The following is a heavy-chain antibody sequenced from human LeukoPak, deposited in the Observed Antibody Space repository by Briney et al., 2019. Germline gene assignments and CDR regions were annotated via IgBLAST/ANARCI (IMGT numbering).Heavy chain of an antibody. V-gene: IGHV3-72*01. Sequence: GGSLRLSCAASGFTFSDHYMDWVRQAPGKGLEWVGRIRNKANSYTTEYAASVKGRFFITREDSKNSLYQRMNSLKTEDTAVYYCARVLMAAPGVDYWGQGTLVTVSS. CDR3: ARVLMAAPGVDY. D-gene: IGHD6-13*01. J-gene: IGHJ4*02. CDR2: IRNKANSYTT. CDR1: GFTFSDHY.